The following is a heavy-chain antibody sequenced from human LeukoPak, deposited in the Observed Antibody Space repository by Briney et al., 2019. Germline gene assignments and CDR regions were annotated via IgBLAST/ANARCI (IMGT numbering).Heavy chain of an antibody. CDR1: GFTFSSYA. CDR3: AKDFARPKITIFGVVISETGFDP. V-gene: IGHV3-23*01. Sequence: GGSLRLSCAASGFTFSSYAMSWVRQAPGKGLEWVSAISGSGGSTYYADSVKGRFTISRGNSKNTLYLQMNSLRAEDTAVYYCAKDFARPKITIFGVVISETGFDPWGQGTLVTVSS. J-gene: IGHJ5*02. CDR2: ISGSGGST. D-gene: IGHD3-3*01.